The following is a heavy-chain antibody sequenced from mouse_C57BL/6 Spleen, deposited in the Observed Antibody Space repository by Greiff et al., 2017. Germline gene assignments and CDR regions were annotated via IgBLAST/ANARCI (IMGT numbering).Heavy chain of an antibody. CDR1: GFNIKDYY. V-gene: IGHV14-2*01. D-gene: IGHD1-1*01. J-gene: IGHJ1*03. CDR2: IDPEDGET. CDR3: APLRSRWYFDV. Sequence: VQLKESGAELVKPGASVKLSCTASGFNIKDYYMHWVKQRPEQGLEWLGRIDPEDGETKYAPKFQGKATITADTSSNTAYLQLSSLTSEDTAVYYCAPLRSRWYFDVWGTGTTVTVSS.